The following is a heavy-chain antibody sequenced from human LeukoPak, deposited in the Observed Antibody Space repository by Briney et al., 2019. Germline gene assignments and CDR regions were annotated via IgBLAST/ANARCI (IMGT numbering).Heavy chain of an antibody. CDR3: ARGHRKPFWSGYYFPFDY. Sequence: GASVKVSCKASGYTFTSYDINWVRQATGQGLEWMGWMNPNSGNTGYAQKFQGRVTITRNTSISTAYMELSSLRSEDTAVYYCARGHRKPFWSGYYFPFDYWGQGTLVTASS. V-gene: IGHV1-8*03. CDR2: MNPNSGNT. J-gene: IGHJ4*02. CDR1: GYTFTSYD. D-gene: IGHD3-3*01.